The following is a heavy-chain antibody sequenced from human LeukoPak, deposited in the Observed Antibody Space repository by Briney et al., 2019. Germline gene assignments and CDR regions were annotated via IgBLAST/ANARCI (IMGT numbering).Heavy chain of an antibody. CDR2: IYYSEST. CDR3: ASYDSRGNFDY. J-gene: IGHJ4*02. D-gene: IGHD3-22*01. Sequence: SETLSLTCTVSGGSISSYYWSWIRQPPGKGLEWIGYIYYSESTNYNPSLKSRVTISVDTSKNQFSLKLSSVTAADTAVYYCASYDSRGNFDYWGQGTLVTASS. V-gene: IGHV4-59*01. CDR1: GGSISSYY.